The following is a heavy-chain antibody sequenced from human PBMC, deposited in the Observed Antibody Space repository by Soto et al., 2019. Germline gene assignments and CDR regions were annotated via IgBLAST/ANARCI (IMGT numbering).Heavy chain of an antibody. CDR1: GYSFTSYW. V-gene: IGHV5-51*01. CDR2: IYPGDSDT. D-gene: IGHD3-3*01. CDR3: ARGNYAFWSGYLHMDV. J-gene: IGHJ6*03. Sequence: GESLKISCKGSGYSFTSYWIGWVRQMPGKGLEWMGIIYPGDSDTRYSPSFQGQVTISADKSISTAYLQWSSLKASDTAMYYCARGNYAFWSGYLHMDVWGKGTTVTVSS.